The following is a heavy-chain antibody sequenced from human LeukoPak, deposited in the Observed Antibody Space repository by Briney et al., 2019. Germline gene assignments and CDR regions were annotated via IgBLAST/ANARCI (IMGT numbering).Heavy chain of an antibody. D-gene: IGHD2-2*01. CDR1: GGSISSSSYY. CDR3: AIHILGYCSSTSCLPRPNWFDP. Sequence: PSETLSLTCTVSGGSISSSSYYWGWIRQPPGKGLEWIGSIYYSGSTYYYPSLKSRVTISVDTSKNQFSLKLSSVTAADTAVYYCAIHILGYCSSTSCLPRPNWFDPWGQGTLVTVSS. V-gene: IGHV4-39*01. CDR2: IYYSGST. J-gene: IGHJ5*02.